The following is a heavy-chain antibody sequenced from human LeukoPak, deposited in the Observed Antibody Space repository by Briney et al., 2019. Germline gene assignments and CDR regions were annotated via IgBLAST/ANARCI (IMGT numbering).Heavy chain of an antibody. V-gene: IGHV1-69*06. Sequence: GASVKVSCKASGGTFSSYAISWVRQAPGQGLEWMGGIIPIFGTANYAQKFQGRVTITADKSTSTAYMELSSLRSEDTAVYYCARGIVVVPAAIVATYYYYMDVWGKGTTVTISS. CDR2: IIPIFGTA. CDR1: GGTFSSYA. J-gene: IGHJ6*03. D-gene: IGHD2-2*01. CDR3: ARGIVVVPAAIVATYYYYMDV.